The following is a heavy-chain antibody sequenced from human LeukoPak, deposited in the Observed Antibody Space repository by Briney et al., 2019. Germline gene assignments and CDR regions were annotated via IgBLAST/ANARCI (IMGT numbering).Heavy chain of an antibody. V-gene: IGHV3-21*01. CDR3: ARDLSKDSSGRRRYYFDY. D-gene: IGHD6-19*01. CDR1: GFTFSSYS. Sequence: GGSLRLSCAASGFTFSSYSMNWVRQAPGKGLEWVSSISSSSYIYYADSLKGRFTISRDNAKNSLYLQMNSLRAEDTAVYYCARDLSKDSSGRRRYYFDYWGQGTLVTVSS. CDR2: ISSSSYI. J-gene: IGHJ4*02.